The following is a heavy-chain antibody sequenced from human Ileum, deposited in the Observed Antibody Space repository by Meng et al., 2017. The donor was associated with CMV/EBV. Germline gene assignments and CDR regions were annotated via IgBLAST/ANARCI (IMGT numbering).Heavy chain of an antibody. J-gene: IGHJ4*02. CDR2: IYWDGDT. CDR3: VHTYCGGVGCLGFDY. CDR1: GFSLSTSGVG. D-gene: IGHD2-21*01. V-gene: IGHV2-5*02. Sequence: QITLKESGPTLVKPTQTLTLTCAFSGFSLSTSGVGVGWVRQPPGKALEWLALIYWDGDTRYSPSLKSRLTITKDTSRNQVVLAMTDTDPVDTATYYCVHTYCGGVGCLGFDYWGQGTLVTVSS.